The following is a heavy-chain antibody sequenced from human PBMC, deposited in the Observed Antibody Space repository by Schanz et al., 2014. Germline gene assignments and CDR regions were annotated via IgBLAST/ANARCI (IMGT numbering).Heavy chain of an antibody. D-gene: IGHD3-3*01. CDR3: ARGNTIFGVVILGWLDP. CDR2: IIPNLGSA. CDR1: GDTLSSYG. V-gene: IGHV1-69*04. Sequence: QVQLVQSGAEVKKPGSSVTVSCKASGDTLSSYGISWVRQAPEQGLEWMGRIIPNLGSANYAQKFQGRVTITADKSTSTVYMELSSLRSEDTAIYYCARGNTIFGVVILGWLDPWGQGTLVTVSS. J-gene: IGHJ5*02.